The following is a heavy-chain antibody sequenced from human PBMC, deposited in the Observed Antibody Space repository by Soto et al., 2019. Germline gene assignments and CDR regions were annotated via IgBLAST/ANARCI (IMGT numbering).Heavy chain of an antibody. CDR1: GGSMRNYF. J-gene: IGHJ4*02. V-gene: IGHV4-59*01. CDR2: IHYSGAT. Sequence: SETLSLTCTVSGGSMRNYFWTWIRQPPGKGLEWIGYIHYSGATSFFPSYNPSLRSRVTITEDTSKNQFSLKLLSVTTADTAVYFCAAGEASSRNLAPYYLDFWGQGTLVTVSS. D-gene: IGHD6-13*01. CDR3: AAGEASSRNLAPYYLDF.